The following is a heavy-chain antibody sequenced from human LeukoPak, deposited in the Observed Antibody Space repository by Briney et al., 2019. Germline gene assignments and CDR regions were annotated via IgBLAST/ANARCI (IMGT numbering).Heavy chain of an antibody. V-gene: IGHV1-46*01. CDR1: GYTFTSYD. Sequence: GASVKVSCKASGYTFTSYDINWVRQATGQGLEWMGIINPSGGSTSYAQKFQGRVTMTRDTSTSTVYMELSSLRSEDTAVYYCARAGTIVVVVAALPKARHPGMDVWGQGTTVTVSS. D-gene: IGHD2-15*01. CDR2: INPSGGST. J-gene: IGHJ6*02. CDR3: ARAGTIVVVVAALPKARHPGMDV.